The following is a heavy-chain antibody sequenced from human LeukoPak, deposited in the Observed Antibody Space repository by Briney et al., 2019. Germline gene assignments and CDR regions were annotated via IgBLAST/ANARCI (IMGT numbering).Heavy chain of an antibody. D-gene: IGHD4-17*01. CDR1: GFTFSSFG. CDR2: ISTRSPI. CDR3: ARDDGDYAHPVDY. J-gene: IGHJ4*02. V-gene: IGHV3-48*04. Sequence: PGGSLRLSCEASGFTFSSFGMHWVRQAPGKGLEWVSYISTRSPIYYADSVKGRFTISRDNAKNSLYLQMNSLRAEDTAVYYCARDDGDYAHPVDYWGQGTLVTVSS.